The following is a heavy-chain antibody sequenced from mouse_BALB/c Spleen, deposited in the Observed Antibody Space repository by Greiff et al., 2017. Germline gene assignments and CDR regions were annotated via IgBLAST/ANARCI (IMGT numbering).Heavy chain of an antibody. J-gene: IGHJ3*01. CDR3: TWGITTGAWFAY. CDR2: IYPGNSDT. D-gene: IGHD2-4*01. V-gene: IGHV1-5*01. CDR1: GYTFTSYW. Sequence: EVQLQQSGTVLARPGASVKMSCKASGYTFTSYWMHWVKQRPGQGLEWIGAIYPGNSDTSYNQKFKGKAKLTAVTSTSTAYMELSSLTNEDSAVYYCTWGITTGAWFAYWGQGTLVTVSA.